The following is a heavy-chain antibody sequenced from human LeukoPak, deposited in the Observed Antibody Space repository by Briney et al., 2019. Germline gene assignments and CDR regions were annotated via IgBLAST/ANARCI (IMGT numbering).Heavy chain of an antibody. CDR1: GGTFSSYA. CDR2: IIPIFGTA. V-gene: IGHV1-69*13. D-gene: IGHD3-22*01. CDR3: ARDAYYYDSSGYYY. J-gene: IGHJ4*02. Sequence: GASVKVSCKASGGTFSSYAISWVRQAPGQGLEWMGGIIPIFGTANYAQKFQGRVTITADESTSTAYMELSSLRSEGTAVYYCARDAYYYDSSGYYYWGQGTLVTVSS.